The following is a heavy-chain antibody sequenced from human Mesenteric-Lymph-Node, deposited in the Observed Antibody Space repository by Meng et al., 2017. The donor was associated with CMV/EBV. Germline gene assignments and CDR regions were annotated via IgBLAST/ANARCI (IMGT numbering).Heavy chain of an antibody. CDR1: GYSFTKYL. D-gene: IGHD3-16*01. Sequence: SCKASGYSFTKYLIHWARQAPGQRLEWLGWINPGNGNTNYVEQFQGRVTFTRDTSASTTYMELRSLRSEDMGIYYCVRIMDSGWLDPWGQGTLVTVSS. J-gene: IGHJ5*02. CDR3: VRIMDSGWLDP. CDR2: INPGNGNT. V-gene: IGHV1-3*01.